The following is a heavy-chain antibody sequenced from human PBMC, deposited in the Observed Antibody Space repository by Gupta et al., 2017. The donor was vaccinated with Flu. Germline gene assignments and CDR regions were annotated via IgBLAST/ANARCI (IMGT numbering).Heavy chain of an antibody. V-gene: IGHV4-39*01. CDR1: GGSIISHTYY. D-gene: IGHD4-17*01. CDR2: IYYSGIT. CDR3: ARHVGHGDPRYFDL. J-gene: IGHJ2*01. Sequence: QLQLHESGPGLVKLSETLSLTCTVSGGSIISHTYYWGWIRQPPGKGLEWIGAIYYSGITYDNPSLKSRVTLSLETSKNQFSLKLTSVTAADTAIYYCARHVGHGDPRYFDLWGRGTVVLVSP.